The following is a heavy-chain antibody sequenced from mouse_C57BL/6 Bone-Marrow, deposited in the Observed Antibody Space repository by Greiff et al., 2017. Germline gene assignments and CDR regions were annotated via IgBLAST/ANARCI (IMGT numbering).Heavy chain of an antibody. J-gene: IGHJ3*01. CDR3: ARLGDWFAY. V-gene: IGHV1-64*01. CDR2: IHPNSGST. CDR1: GYTFTSYW. Sequence: QVQLQQPGAELVKPGASVKLSCKASGYTFTSYWMHWVKQRPGQGLEWIGMIHPNSGSTNYNEKFKNKATLTVDKSSSTAYMQLSSLTSEDSAVYYCARLGDWFAYWGQGTLVTVSA.